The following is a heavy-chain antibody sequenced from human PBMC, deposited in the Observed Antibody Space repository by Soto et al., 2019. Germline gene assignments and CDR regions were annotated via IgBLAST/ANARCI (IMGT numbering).Heavy chain of an antibody. CDR2: ISYEGSNT. J-gene: IGHJ6*02. Sequence: GGSLRLSCVASGFTFDTYGIHWVRQAPGKGLQWVALISYEGSNTYYADSVRGRFTISRDNSKNTLYLQMNTLRPEDTGVYYCARVTPGNNLYYFSGLDFWGQGSSVTGS. D-gene: IGHD1-1*01. CDR1: GFTFDTYG. V-gene: IGHV3-30-3*01. CDR3: ARVTPGNNLYYFSGLDF.